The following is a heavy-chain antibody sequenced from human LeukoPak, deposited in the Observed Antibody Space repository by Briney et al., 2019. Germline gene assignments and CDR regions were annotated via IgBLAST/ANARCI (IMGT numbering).Heavy chain of an antibody. CDR1: GGSISSPNW. Sequence: SETLSLTCAVSGGSISSPNWWTWVRQPPGKGLEWIGEIYHSGRTNSNPSLESRVIMSVDKSKNLFSLKLTSVTAADTAVYYCARVGHNWFDPWGQGTLVTVS. CDR2: IYHSGRT. V-gene: IGHV4-4*02. CDR3: ARVGHNWFDP. D-gene: IGHD1-26*01. J-gene: IGHJ5*02.